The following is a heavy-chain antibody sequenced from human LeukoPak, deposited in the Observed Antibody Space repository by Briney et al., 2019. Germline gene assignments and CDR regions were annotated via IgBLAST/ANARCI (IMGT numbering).Heavy chain of an antibody. CDR1: GFTFSSYV. V-gene: IGHV3-30*04. CDR3: ASTYFYGSANY. Sequence: GGSLRLSCAASGFTFSSYVMHWVRQAPGKGLEWVAFIHFDGSSKYYADAVKGRFTISRDNPRNMLYLQMNSLRAGDTALYYCASTYFYGSANYWGQGTLVTVSS. D-gene: IGHD3-10*01. CDR2: IHFDGSSK. J-gene: IGHJ4*02.